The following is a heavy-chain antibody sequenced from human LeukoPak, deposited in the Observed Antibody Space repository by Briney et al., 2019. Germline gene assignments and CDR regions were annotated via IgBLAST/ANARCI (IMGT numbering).Heavy chain of an antibody. CDR1: GGSIIIYN. CDR3: ARASYSYDINGWVLFDY. D-gene: IGHD3-22*01. V-gene: IGHV4-4*07. J-gene: IGHJ4*02. CDR2: FYTSGST. Sequence: SETLSLTCTVFGGSIIIYNWSAIQEPAGKGVEGIGRFYTSGSTNYNPSLKSRVTISGDTSKNQFSLRLSSVTAADTAVYYCARASYSYDINGWVLFDYWGQRTLVTVSS.